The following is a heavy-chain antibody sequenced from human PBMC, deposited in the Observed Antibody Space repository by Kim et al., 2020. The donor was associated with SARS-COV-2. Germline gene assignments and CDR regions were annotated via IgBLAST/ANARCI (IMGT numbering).Heavy chain of an antibody. D-gene: IGHD6-13*01. V-gene: IGHV3-64D*09. CDR2: ISTDGRET. Sequence: GGSLRLSCSVFGFSLSHYAMYWVRQAPGKGLEYVSAISTDGRETFYTDSVKGRFTISRDNSKNTLYLQMTSLRPEDTALYYCVKTSSTWPRHFDYWGQGTLVTVSS. J-gene: IGHJ4*02. CDR1: GFSLSHYA. CDR3: VKTSSTWPRHFDY.